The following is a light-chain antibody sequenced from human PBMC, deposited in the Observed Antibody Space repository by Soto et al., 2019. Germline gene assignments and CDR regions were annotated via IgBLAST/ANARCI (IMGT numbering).Light chain of an antibody. CDR1: QSVSSH. V-gene: IGKV3-11*01. CDR3: QQRSNWPLT. J-gene: IGKJ4*01. Sequence: EIVLTQSPATLSLSPGERATLSCRASQSVSSHLAWYQQKPGQAPRLLIYDASNRATGIPARFSGSGSWTDFTLTISSLEPEDFAVYYCQQRSNWPLTFGGGTKVEIK. CDR2: DAS.